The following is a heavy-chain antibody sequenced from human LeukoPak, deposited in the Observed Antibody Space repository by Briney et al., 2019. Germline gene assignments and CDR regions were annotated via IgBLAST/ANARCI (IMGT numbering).Heavy chain of an antibody. CDR2: IIPILGIA. CDR3: ASSSRRGTDY. V-gene: IGHV1-69*04. D-gene: IGHD3-16*01. CDR1: GGTFSSYA. J-gene: IGHJ4*02. Sequence: SVKVSCKASGGTFSSYAISWVRQAPGQGLEWMGRIIPILGIANYAQKFQGRVTMTRNTSISTAYMELSSLRSEDTAVYYCASSSRRGTDYWGQGTLVTVSS.